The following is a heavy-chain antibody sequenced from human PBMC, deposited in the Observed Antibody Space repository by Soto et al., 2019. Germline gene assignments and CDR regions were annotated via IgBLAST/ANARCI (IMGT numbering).Heavy chain of an antibody. Sequence: GGSLRLSCAASGFIFSNAWINWVRQAPGKGLEWVSAISGSGGSTYYADSVKGRFTISRDNSKNTLYLQMNSLRAEDTAVYYCAKDAESVVVRAPYYFVYWGQGTLVTVSS. CDR1: GFIFSNAW. CDR3: AKDAESVVVRAPYYFVY. D-gene: IGHD3-10*01. J-gene: IGHJ4*02. CDR2: ISGSGGST. V-gene: IGHV3-23*01.